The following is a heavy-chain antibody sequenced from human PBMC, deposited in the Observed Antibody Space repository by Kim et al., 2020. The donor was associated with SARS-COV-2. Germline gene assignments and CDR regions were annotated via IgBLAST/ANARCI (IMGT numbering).Heavy chain of an antibody. Sequence: SETLSLTCTVSGGSISSSSYYWGWIRQPPGKGLEWIGSIYYSGSTYYNPSLKSRVTISVDTSKNQFSLKLSSVTAADTAVYYCARLLGAVAGTWGQGTLVTVSS. J-gene: IGHJ5*02. CDR2: IYYSGST. CDR1: GGSISSSSYY. D-gene: IGHD6-19*01. CDR3: ARLLGAVAGT. V-gene: IGHV4-39*01.